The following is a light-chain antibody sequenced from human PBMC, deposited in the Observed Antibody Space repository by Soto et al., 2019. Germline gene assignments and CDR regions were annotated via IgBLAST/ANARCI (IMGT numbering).Light chain of an antibody. CDR3: QQYGGSPQT. Sequence: EIVLTQSPGTLSLSPGERATLSCRASQSVRSTYLAWYQHKPGQAPRLLIYDASSRATGIPDRFGGSGSGTDFTLTISRLEPEDFAMYYCQQYGGSPQTFGRGTKVDIK. CDR2: DAS. CDR1: QSVRSTY. J-gene: IGKJ1*01. V-gene: IGKV3-20*01.